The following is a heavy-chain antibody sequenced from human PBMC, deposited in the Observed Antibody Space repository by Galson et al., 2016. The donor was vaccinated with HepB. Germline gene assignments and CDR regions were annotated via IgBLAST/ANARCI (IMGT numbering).Heavy chain of an antibody. V-gene: IGHV3-30*18. CDR1: GFIFTNYG. CDR2: ISYDGGNK. J-gene: IGHJ6*02. CDR3: AKDFWDLRGGHYYYGMDF. D-gene: IGHD3-3*01. Sequence: SLRLSCAASGFIFTNYGMHWVRQAPGKGLERVAVISYDGGNKYYADSVKGRFTISSDNSEKTVYLQMNSLRGEDTAVYYCAKDFWDLRGGHYYYGMDFWGQGTTVTVSS.